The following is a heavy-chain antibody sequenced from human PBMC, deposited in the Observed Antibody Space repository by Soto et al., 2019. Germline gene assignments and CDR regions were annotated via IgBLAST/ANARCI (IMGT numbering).Heavy chain of an antibody. Sequence: SETLSLTCTVSGGSISSSSYYWGWIRQPPGKGLEWIGSIYYSGYTYYNPSLKSRVTISVDTSKNQFSLKLSSVTAADTAVYYCARVYKTYYYDSSGYYYFDYWGQGTLVTVS. CDR3: ARVYKTYYYDSSGYYYFDY. CDR2: IYYSGYT. CDR1: GGSISSSSYY. V-gene: IGHV4-39*01. D-gene: IGHD3-22*01. J-gene: IGHJ4*02.